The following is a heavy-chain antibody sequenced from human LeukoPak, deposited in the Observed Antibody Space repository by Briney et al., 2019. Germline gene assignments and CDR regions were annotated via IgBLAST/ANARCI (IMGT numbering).Heavy chain of an antibody. D-gene: IGHD1-26*01. V-gene: IGHV4-59*08. CDR3: ARHGPKPVGASTIYFDI. CDR2: IYSSGST. CDR1: GGSISNIF. J-gene: IGHJ4*02. Sequence: KASETLSLTCTVSGGSISNIFWSWIRQSPGKGLEWIGYIYSSGSTDYNPSLKSRVTVSVDTSKNQFSLKVNSVTAADTAVYYCARHGPKPVGASTIYFDIWGQGILVTVSS.